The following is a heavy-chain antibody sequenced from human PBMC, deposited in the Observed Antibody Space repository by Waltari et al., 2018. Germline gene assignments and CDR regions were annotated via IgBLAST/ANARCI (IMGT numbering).Heavy chain of an antibody. CDR2: INHSGST. Sequence: QVQLQQWGAGLLKPSETLSLTCAVYGGSFSGYYWSWIRQPPGKGLEWIGEINHSGSTNYNPSLKSRVTISVDTSKNQFSLKLSSVTAADTAVYYCASLTTSYYYYMDVWGKGTTVTVSS. CDR3: ASLTTSYYYYMDV. CDR1: GGSFSGYY. D-gene: IGHD4-4*01. J-gene: IGHJ6*03. V-gene: IGHV4-34*01.